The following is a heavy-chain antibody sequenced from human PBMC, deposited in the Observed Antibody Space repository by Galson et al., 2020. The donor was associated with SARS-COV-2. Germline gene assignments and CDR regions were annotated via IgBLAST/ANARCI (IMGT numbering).Heavy chain of an antibody. CDR3: AGIWLDGAFDI. V-gene: IGHV1-2*02. D-gene: IGHD6-13*01. CDR2: LNANTGET. CDR1: GYTFTRYY. J-gene: IGHJ3*02. Sequence: ASVKVSCKASGYTFTRYYMYWMRQAPGQGLECVGWLNANTGETNFAQKFQGRVTLTRDTSISTAYMELSGLRSDDTAIYYCAGIWLDGAFDIWGQGSVVIVSS.